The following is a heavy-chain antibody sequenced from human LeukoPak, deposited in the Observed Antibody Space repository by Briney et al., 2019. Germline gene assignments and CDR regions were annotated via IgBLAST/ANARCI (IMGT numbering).Heavy chain of an antibody. V-gene: IGHV1-18*01. J-gene: IGHJ6*02. CDR1: GYTFTSYG. CDR3: ARSPPRWFGEDYYYYGMDV. CDR2: ISAYNGNT. D-gene: IGHD3-10*01. Sequence: ASVKVSCKASGYTFTSYGISWVRQAPGQGLEWMGWISAYNGNTNYAQKLQGRVTMTTDTSTSTAYMELRSLRSDDTAVYYCARSPPRWFGEDYYYYGMDVWGQGTTVTVS.